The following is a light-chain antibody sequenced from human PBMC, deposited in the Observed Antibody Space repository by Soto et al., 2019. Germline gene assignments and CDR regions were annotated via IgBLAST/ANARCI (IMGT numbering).Light chain of an antibody. CDR3: EHYDNRPPFT. CDR2: DAS. V-gene: IGKV1-33*01. Sequence: DIQMTQSPSSLSASVGDRVTITCQSSQDISNYLNWYQQKPGKAPKLLIYDASNLETGVPSRFSGSGSVTDFTFTISSLQPEDSVTDYCEHYDNRPPFTFGPGTKVDIK. J-gene: IGKJ3*01. CDR1: QDISNY.